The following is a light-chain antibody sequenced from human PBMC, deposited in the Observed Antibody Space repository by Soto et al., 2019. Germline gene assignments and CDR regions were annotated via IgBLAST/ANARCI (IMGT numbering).Light chain of an antibody. Sequence: QSVLTQPASVSGSPGQPITISCTGTSSDIVGYNYIPWYQQLPGKAPKFIIYDVRNLPSGVSNRFSASRSGNTASLTISGLQAEEEADYYCSSYTSRSTVLFGGGTEVTLL. J-gene: IGLJ2*01. CDR2: DVR. V-gene: IGLV2-14*01. CDR3: SSYTSRSTVL. CDR1: SSDIVGYNY.